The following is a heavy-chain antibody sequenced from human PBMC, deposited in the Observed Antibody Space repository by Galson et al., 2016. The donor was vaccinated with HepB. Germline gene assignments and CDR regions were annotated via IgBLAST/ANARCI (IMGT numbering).Heavy chain of an antibody. J-gene: IGHJ4*02. CDR1: GGSISSYY. D-gene: IGHD2-2*02. Sequence: ETLSLTCTVSGGSISSYYWSWIRQPPGKGPEWIGYIHYSGSTSYNPSLRGPVTISIDASKKQFSLRLSSVTAADTAVYYCAHSGAAIGLIWGQGTLVTVSS. CDR2: IHYSGST. V-gene: IGHV4-59*01. CDR3: AHSGAAIGLI.